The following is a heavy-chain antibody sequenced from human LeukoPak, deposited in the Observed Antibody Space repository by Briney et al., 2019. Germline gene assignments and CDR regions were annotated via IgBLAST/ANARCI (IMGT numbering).Heavy chain of an antibody. CDR2: ISSSSHYI. Sequence: GGSLRLSCAASGFIFSSYSMNWVRQAPGKGLEWVSSISSSSHYIYYADSVRGRFTISRDNAKNSLYLQMSSLRAEDTAVYYCAGGDGDYDYFDYWGQGILVTVSS. J-gene: IGHJ4*02. CDR3: AGGDGDYDYFDY. CDR1: GFIFSSYS. V-gene: IGHV3-21*01. D-gene: IGHD4-17*01.